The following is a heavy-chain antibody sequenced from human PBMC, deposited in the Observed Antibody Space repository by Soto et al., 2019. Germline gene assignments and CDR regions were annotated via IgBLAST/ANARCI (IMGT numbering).Heavy chain of an antibody. CDR3: ARDWDAFDI. V-gene: IGHV1-2*02. CDR1: GYSFTNND. J-gene: IGHJ3*02. Sequence: ASVKVSCKASGYSFTNNDVSWVRQATGQGLEWMGWINPNSGGTNYAQKFQGRVTMTRDTSISTAYMELSRLRSDDTAVYYCARDWDAFDIWGQGTMVTVSS. CDR2: INPNSGGT.